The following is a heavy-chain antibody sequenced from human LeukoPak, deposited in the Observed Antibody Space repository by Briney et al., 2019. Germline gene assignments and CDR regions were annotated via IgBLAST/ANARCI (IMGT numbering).Heavy chain of an antibody. CDR2: IKQDGGEK. J-gene: IGHJ4*02. CDR1: GFTFSNAW. Sequence: GGSLRLSCAASGFTFSNAWMNWVRQAPGKGLEWVANIKQDGGEKYYVDSVKGRFTISRDNAKNSLYLQMNSLRVEDTAVYYCARDRSYGSGSLDIDYWGQGTLVTVSS. CDR3: ARDRSYGSGSLDIDY. V-gene: IGHV3-7*01. D-gene: IGHD3-10*01.